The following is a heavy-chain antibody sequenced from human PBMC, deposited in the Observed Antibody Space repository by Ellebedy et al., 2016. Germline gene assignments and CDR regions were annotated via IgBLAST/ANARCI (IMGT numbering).Heavy chain of an antibody. Sequence: ASVKVSCXASGYTFTSYDINWVRQAPGQGLEWMGRMNPNSGETGYAQKFQGRLTMTRDTSITTAYMELSSLTSEDTAVYYCARDRMAKIPYWGQGTLVTVSS. J-gene: IGHJ4*02. CDR3: ARDRMAKIPY. D-gene: IGHD5-24*01. V-gene: IGHV1-8*01. CDR1: GYTFTSYD. CDR2: MNPNSGET.